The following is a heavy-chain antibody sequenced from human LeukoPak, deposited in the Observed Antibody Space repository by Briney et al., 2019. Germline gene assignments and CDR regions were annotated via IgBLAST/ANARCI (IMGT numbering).Heavy chain of an antibody. J-gene: IGHJ4*02. CDR1: GYTFTGYY. D-gene: IGHD3-3*01. CDR3: ARAQVLRFLEWLLGY. CDR2: INPNSGGT. V-gene: IGHV1-2*02. Sequence: ASVKVSCKASGYTFTGYYMHWVRQAPGQGLEWMGWINPNSGGTNYAQKFQGRVTMTRDTSISTAYMELSRLRSDDTAVYYCARAQVLRFLEWLLGYWDQGTLVTVSS.